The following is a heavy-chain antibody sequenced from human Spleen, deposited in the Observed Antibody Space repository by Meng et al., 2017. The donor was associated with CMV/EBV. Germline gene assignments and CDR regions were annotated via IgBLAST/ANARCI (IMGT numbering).Heavy chain of an antibody. D-gene: IGHD3-3*01. J-gene: IGHJ3*02. CDR2: IYSGGSST. V-gene: IGHV3-23*03. CDR3: ARFLEWLLNAFDI. CDR1: GFTFDDYG. Sequence: GGSLRLSCTASGFTFDDYGMNWVRQAPGKGPEWVSVIYSGGSSTYYADSVKGRFTISRDNSKNTLYLQMNSLRAEDTAVYYCARFLEWLLNAFDIWGQGTMVTVSS.